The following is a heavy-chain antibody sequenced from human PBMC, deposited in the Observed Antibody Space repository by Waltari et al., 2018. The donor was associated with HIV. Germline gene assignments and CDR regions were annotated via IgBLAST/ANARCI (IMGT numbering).Heavy chain of an antibody. J-gene: IGHJ3*02. Sequence: GAEVKKPGESLKISCKGSGYSFDRYWVGWVRQLPGKGLECMGIIYPGDSDTRYRPSFQGPVPISADKSISTAYLQWNSLQASDTAIYYCARRKKDYYDSSCNYERGAFDIWGQGTMVTVSA. CDR1: GYSFDRYW. CDR3: ARRKKDYYDSSCNYERGAFDI. CDR2: IYPGDSDT. D-gene: IGHD3-22*01. V-gene: IGHV5-51*01.